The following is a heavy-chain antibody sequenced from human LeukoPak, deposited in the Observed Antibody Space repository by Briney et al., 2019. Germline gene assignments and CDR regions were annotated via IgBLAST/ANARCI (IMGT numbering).Heavy chain of an antibody. CDR3: ARRAGEYSHPYDY. V-gene: IGHV3-53*01. CDR2: IYSGGNT. D-gene: IGHD2-15*01. CDR1: GFTVSSNS. J-gene: IGHJ4*02. Sequence: PGGFLRLSCTVSGFTVSSNSWSWVRQAPGKGLEWVSFIYSGGNTHYSDSVTGRFTISRDNSKNTLYLQMNSLRAEDTAIYYCARRAGEYSHPYDYWGQGTLVTVSS.